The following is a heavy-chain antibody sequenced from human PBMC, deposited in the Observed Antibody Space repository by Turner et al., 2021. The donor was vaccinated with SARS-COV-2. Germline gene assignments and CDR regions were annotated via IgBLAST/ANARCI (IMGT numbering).Heavy chain of an antibody. V-gene: IGHV4-39*01. D-gene: IGHD3-16*01. J-gene: IGHJ4*02. CDR1: GGSISSYDYY. Sequence: QLQESGPGVVKPSETLSLTCTVSGGSISSYDYYWDWIRQPPGMGLEWIGSMYYSGTTHYNPSLRGRVTIPIDTSKNQFSLKVTSVTATDTAVYYCARRGDYWGQGMLVTVSS. CDR3: ARRGDY. CDR2: MYYSGTT.